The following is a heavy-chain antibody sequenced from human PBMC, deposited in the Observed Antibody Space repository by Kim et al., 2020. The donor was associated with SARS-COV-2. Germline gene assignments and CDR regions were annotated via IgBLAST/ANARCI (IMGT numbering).Heavy chain of an antibody. J-gene: IGHJ4*02. Sequence: EQKFQGRVTMTRNNSINPAYMELGSLRSEDTAVYYCARGPYSGSYGFDYWGQGTLVTVSS. D-gene: IGHD1-26*01. V-gene: IGHV1-8*01. CDR3: ARGPYSGSYGFDY.